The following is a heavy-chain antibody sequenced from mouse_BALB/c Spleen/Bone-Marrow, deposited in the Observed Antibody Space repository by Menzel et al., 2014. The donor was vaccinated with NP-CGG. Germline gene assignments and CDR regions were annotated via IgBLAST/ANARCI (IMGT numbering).Heavy chain of an antibody. CDR3: ARRSDLRVSMDY. Sequence: VQLQQSGGGLVKPGGSLKLSCTTSGFTFSSYAMSWVRQTPEKRLEWVAVISSGGSDTYYPDSVKGRFTVSRDNAKNTLYLQMSSLRSEDTALYYCARRSDLRVSMDYWGQGTSVTVSS. CDR1: GFTFSSYA. D-gene: IGHD3-1*01. J-gene: IGHJ4*01. CDR2: ISSGGSDT. V-gene: IGHV5-9-3*01.